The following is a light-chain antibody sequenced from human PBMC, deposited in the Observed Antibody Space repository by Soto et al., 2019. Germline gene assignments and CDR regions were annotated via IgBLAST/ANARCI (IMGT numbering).Light chain of an antibody. CDR3: QQENSLPLT. V-gene: IGKV1-5*01. J-gene: IGKJ5*01. Sequence: QSPSHVSAWISEKLTSTVQASQSISSWLAWYQQKPGKAPKLLIYDASSLESRVPSRFSGRGSGTEFTPTIRSLQPDDFATHYCQQENSLPLTVGQGTRLEIK. CDR1: QSISSW. CDR2: DAS.